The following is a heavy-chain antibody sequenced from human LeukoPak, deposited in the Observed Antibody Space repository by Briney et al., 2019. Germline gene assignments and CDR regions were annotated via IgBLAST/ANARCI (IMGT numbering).Heavy chain of an antibody. D-gene: IGHD6-6*01. CDR2: IYSGGST. CDR3: ARGGRWYSSSSWFDP. Sequence: PGGSLRLSCAASGFTVSSNYMSWVRQAPGKGLEWVSVIYSGGSTYYADSVKGRFTISRDNSKNTLYLQMNSLRAEDTAVYYCARGGRWYSSSSWFDPWGQGTLVTVSS. J-gene: IGHJ5*02. CDR1: GFTVSSNY. V-gene: IGHV3-66*02.